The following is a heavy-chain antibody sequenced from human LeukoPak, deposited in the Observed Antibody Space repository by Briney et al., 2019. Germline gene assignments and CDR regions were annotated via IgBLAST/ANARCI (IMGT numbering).Heavy chain of an antibody. D-gene: IGHD2-2*01. V-gene: IGHV5-51*01. CDR1: GYSFTSYW. CDR2: IYPGDSDT. CDR3: ARQGCSSTSCYYYYYMDV. Sequence: GESLKISFKGSGYSFTSYWIGWVRQMPGKGLEWMGIIYPGDSDTRYSPSFQGQVTISADKSISTAYLQWSSLKASDTAMYYCARQGCSSTSCYYYYYMDVWGKGTTVTVSS. J-gene: IGHJ6*03.